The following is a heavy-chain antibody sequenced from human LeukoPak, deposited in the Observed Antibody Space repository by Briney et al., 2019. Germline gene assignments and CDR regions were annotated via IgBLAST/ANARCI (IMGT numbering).Heavy chain of an antibody. CDR2: INWNGGST. Sequence: PGGSLRLSCAASGFTFDDCGMSWVRQAPGKGLEWVSGINWNGGSTGYADSVQGRFTISRDNAKNSLYLQMNSLRAEDTALYYCAREGGADLVAHGGLFDYWRQGTLVTVSS. D-gene: IGHD2-2*01. V-gene: IGHV3-20*04. CDR3: AREGGADLVAHGGLFDY. CDR1: GFTFDDCG. J-gene: IGHJ4*02.